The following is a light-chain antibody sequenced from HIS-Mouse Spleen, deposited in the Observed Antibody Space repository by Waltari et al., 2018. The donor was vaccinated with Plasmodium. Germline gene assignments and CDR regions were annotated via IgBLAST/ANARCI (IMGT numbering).Light chain of an antibody. CDR1: SSNIGTNY. Sequence: QSVLTQPPSVSAAPGQKVTISCSGSSSNIGTNYVSWYQQLPGTAPKLLIYDNNKRPSGIPDRFSGSKSGTSATLGSTGLQTGDEADYYCGTWDSSLSAGVVFGGGTKLTVL. CDR3: GTWDSSLSAGVV. V-gene: IGLV1-51*01. J-gene: IGLJ2*01. CDR2: DNN.